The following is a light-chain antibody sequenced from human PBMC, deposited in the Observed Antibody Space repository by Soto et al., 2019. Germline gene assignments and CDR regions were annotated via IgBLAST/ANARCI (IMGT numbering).Light chain of an antibody. J-gene: IGKJ2*01. CDR3: HQYYSALYT. CDR2: WAS. CDR1: QSLLDTSNNKNY. Sequence: DIVMTQSPDPLAVSLGERATINCKSSQSLLDTSNNKNYVAWYQQKPGQPPKLLIYWASARQSGVPDRFSGGGSGTDFILTISNLQAEDVAVYYCHQYYSALYTFGQGTKLEI. V-gene: IGKV4-1*01.